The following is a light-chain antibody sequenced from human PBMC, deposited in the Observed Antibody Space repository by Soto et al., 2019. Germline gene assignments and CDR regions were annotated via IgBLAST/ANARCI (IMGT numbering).Light chain of an antibody. Sequence: EIVMTQSPATLSVSPGERATLSCRASQSVSSNLAWYQQKPGQAPRLLIYGASTRATGIPARFSGSGSGTEVTLTISSLQSEDFAVYYCQQYNIWPPWTFGQGTKVDIK. J-gene: IGKJ1*01. CDR3: QQYNIWPPWT. CDR1: QSVSSN. CDR2: GAS. V-gene: IGKV3-15*01.